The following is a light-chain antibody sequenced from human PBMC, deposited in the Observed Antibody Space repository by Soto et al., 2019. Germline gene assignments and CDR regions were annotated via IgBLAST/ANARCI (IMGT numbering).Light chain of an antibody. V-gene: IGKV1-8*01. CDR1: QGISNW. Sequence: AIRMTQSPSSLSASTGDRVTITCRASQGISNWLAWYQQRPGKATKLLVYGASTLQSGVPSRFSGSGSGTDFTLTISGLQSEDFATYYCQHYKNYPWTFGQGTKVEVK. CDR3: QHYKNYPWT. CDR2: GAS. J-gene: IGKJ1*01.